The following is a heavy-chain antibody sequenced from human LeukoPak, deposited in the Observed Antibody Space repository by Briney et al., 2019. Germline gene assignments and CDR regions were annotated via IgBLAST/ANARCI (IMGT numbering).Heavy chain of an antibody. CDR2: IYYSGST. D-gene: IGHD6-19*01. CDR1: GGSISSYY. J-gene: IGHJ3*02. Sequence: PSETLSLTCTVSGGSISSYYWSWIRQPPGKGLEWIGYIYYSGSTNYNPSLKSRVTISVDTSKNQFSLKLSSVTAADTAVYYCARDSIAVAGTIIAFDIWGQGTMVTVSS. V-gene: IGHV4-59*01. CDR3: ARDSIAVAGTIIAFDI.